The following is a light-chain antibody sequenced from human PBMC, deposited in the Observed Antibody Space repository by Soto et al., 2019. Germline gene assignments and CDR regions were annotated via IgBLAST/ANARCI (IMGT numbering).Light chain of an antibody. Sequence: EIVLTQSPGTLSLSPGERATLSCRASQSVSSSYLAWYQQKPGQAPRLLIYGASSRATGIPDRFSGSGSGTDFTLTISRLEPEDFAVYYCQVGSTFGQGTRLEIK. CDR1: QSVSSSY. CDR3: QVGST. V-gene: IGKV3-20*01. CDR2: GAS. J-gene: IGKJ5*01.